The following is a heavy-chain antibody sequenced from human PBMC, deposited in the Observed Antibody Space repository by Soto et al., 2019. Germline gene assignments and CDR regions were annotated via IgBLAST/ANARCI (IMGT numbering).Heavy chain of an antibody. Sequence: SVKVSCKASGYTFTSYAISWVRQAPGQGLEWMGGIIPIFVTANYAQKFQGRVTITADEPTSTAYMELSSLRSEDTAVYYCARGEYSSSWYYFDYWGQGTLVTVSS. V-gene: IGHV1-69*13. J-gene: IGHJ4*02. CDR3: ARGEYSSSWYYFDY. D-gene: IGHD6-6*01. CDR1: GYTFTSYA. CDR2: IIPIFVTA.